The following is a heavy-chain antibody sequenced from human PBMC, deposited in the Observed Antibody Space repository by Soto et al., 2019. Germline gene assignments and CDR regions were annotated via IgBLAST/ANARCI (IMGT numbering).Heavy chain of an antibody. V-gene: IGHV3-30-3*01. Sequence: GGSLRLSCAASGFTFSSYAMHWVRQAPGKGLEWVAVISYDGSNKYYADSVKGRFTISRDNSKNTLYLQMNSLRAEDTAVYYCARDGGSGSYPIYHLDYWGQGTLVTVSS. J-gene: IGHJ4*02. CDR1: GFTFSSYA. D-gene: IGHD3-10*01. CDR2: ISYDGSNK. CDR3: ARDGGSGSYPIYHLDY.